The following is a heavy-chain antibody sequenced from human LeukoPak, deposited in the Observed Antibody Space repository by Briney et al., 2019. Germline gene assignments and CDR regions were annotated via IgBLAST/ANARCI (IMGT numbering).Heavy chain of an antibody. V-gene: IGHV4-39*01. J-gene: IGHJ4*02. CDR3: XRHEEEXGHXAXXXDX. CDR1: GDSIRNSNHY. CDR2: IYYNRNT. Sequence: PSETLSLTCSVSGDSIRNSNHYWGWVRQPPGKGLEWLGTIYYNRNTYYSPSLWGRITIYVDTSKNEFSLSLTSVTTADTAVYFCXRHEEEXGHXAXXXDXXXQGTL.